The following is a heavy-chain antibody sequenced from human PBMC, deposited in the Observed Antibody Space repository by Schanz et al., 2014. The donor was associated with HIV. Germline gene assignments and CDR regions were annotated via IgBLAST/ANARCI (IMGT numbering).Heavy chain of an antibody. D-gene: IGHD6-19*01. CDR3: ARYPRLVEASSPQGMDV. J-gene: IGHJ6*02. V-gene: IGHV1-69*01. CDR1: GGIFSSYA. Sequence: QVQLVQSGAEVKKPGSSVKVSCKTSGGIFSSYAIGWVRQAPGQGPEWIGGIIPVFQAANYAQQFEGRVTLSADESTNTVYMEVGSLRSEDTAVYYCARYPRLVEASSPQGMDVWGQGTTVIV. CDR2: IIPVFQAA.